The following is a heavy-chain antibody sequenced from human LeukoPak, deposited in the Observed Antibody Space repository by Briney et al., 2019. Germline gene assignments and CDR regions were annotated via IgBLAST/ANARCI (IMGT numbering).Heavy chain of an antibody. V-gene: IGHV4-4*02. CDR2: IYHSGST. J-gene: IGHJ3*02. CDR1: GASISSNNW. Sequence: KSSETLSLTCAVSGASISSNNWWWSWVRQPPGKGLEWIGEIYHSGSTNYNPSLKSRVTMSVDKSKNQFSLKLSSVTAADTAVYYCARDSGDFWSGYYTSPDAFDIWGQGTMVTVSS. D-gene: IGHD3-3*01. CDR3: ARDSGDFWSGYYTSPDAFDI.